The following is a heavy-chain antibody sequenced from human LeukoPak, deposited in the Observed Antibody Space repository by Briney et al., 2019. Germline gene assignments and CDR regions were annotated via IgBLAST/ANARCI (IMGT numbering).Heavy chain of an antibody. V-gene: IGHV3-74*01. CDR2: INSDGSSK. CDR1: GFTHSSSP. Sequence: GGSLRPSCPAPGFTHSSSPMNWVRPAPGKGLEWVSRINSDGSSKSYADPLKGRFTIYRDNPKKTLYLQKDSQRGGDTRVLYCARAGSYKYSFDYRGEGALVTVSS. CDR3: ARAGSYKYSFDY. J-gene: IGHJ4*02. D-gene: IGHD2-15*01.